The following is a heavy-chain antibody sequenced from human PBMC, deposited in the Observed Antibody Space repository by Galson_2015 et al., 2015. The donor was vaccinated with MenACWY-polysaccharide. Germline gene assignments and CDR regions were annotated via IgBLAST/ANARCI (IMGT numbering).Heavy chain of an antibody. Sequence: SLRLSCATSGFTFSSNAMSWVRQAPGKGLEWFSAISGTGDSIRYADSVKGRFTISRDASKNTLYLQMSSLRAEDTALYYCAISRGFSSGWKYFDYWGQGTLVTVSA. V-gene: IGHV3-23*01. D-gene: IGHD6-19*01. J-gene: IGHJ4*02. CDR3: AISRGFSSGWKYFDY. CDR1: GFTFSSNA. CDR2: ISGTGDSI.